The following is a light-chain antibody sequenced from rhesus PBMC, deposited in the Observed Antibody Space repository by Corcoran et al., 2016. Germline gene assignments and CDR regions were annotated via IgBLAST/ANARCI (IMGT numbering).Light chain of an antibody. V-gene: IGKV1-25*02. CDR2: FST. CDR1: QGIASY. J-gene: IGKJ4*01. Sequence: DIQMTQSPSSVSASVGDRVTITCRASQGIASYLAWYQQKPGKAPNLLIFFSTTLQGGVPSRFSGSGSRTEFTLTINSLQPEDFATYYYQQYYSLPPTFAEGTKVEI. CDR3: QQYYSLPPT.